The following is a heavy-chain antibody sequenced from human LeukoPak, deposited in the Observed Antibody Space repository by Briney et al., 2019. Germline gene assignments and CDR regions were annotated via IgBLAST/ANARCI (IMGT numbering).Heavy chain of an antibody. J-gene: IGHJ6*03. Sequence: SETLSLTCTVSGGSISSYYWNWIRQPAGKGLEWIGRIYTSGSTNYNPSLKSRVTMSVDTSKNQFSLKLSSVTAADTAVYYCARATPDIVVVPAARTYYYMDVWGKGTMVTVSS. D-gene: IGHD2-2*01. V-gene: IGHV4-4*07. CDR3: ARATPDIVVVPAARTYYYMDV. CDR2: IYTSGST. CDR1: GGSISSYY.